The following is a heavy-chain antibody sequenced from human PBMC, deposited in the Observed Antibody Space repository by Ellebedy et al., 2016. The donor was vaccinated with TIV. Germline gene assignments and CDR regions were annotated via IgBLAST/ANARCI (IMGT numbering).Heavy chain of an antibody. J-gene: IGHJ4*02. CDR3: ARIDPWQPIND. Sequence: MPGGSLRLSCGVAGGSVSNTRYYWAWIRQPPGRGLEWIGSVYYSGSPYYNPSFKSRVTLSADTSQNQFSLNLRTVTAADTAVYYCARIDPWQPINDWGQGILVTVSS. D-gene: IGHD2-21*01. V-gene: IGHV4-39*01. CDR1: GGSVSNTRYY. CDR2: VYYSGSP.